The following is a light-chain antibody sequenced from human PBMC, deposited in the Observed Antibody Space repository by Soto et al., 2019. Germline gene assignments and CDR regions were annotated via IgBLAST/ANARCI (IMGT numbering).Light chain of an antibody. CDR2: GAS. V-gene: IGKV3-15*01. J-gene: IGKJ1*01. CDR1: QFVSTN. CDR3: QPYNDRPRT. Sequence: ELVMTQSPATLSVSPGERATLSCRASQFVSTNLAWYQQRPGQAPRLLIYGASTRAIGVPARFSGSGSGTEFTLTISSLQSEDFAVYYCQPYNDRPRTFGQGTKVDIK.